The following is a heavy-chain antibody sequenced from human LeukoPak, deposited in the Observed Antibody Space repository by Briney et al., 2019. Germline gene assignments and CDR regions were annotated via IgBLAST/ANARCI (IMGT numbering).Heavy chain of an antibody. J-gene: IGHJ4*02. CDR2: INHSGST. CDR1: GGSFSGYY. V-gene: IGHV4-34*01. D-gene: IGHD3-22*01. CDR3: ARAVGHYHSTGYRYYFDY. Sequence: SETLSLTCAVYGGSFSGYYWSWIRQPPGKGLEWIGEINHSGSTNYNPSLKSRVTISIDTSKNQFSLNLSSVAAADTAVYYCARAVGHYHSTGYRYYFDYWGQGTLVTVSS.